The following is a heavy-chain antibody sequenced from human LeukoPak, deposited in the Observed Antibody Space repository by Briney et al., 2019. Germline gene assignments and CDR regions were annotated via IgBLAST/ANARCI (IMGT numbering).Heavy chain of an antibody. Sequence: SVKVSCKASGGTFSTYAISWVRQAPGRGPEWMGGIIPIFGTANYAQKFQGRVTIIADESMSTAQMELSSLRYEDTAVYYCTREPHRGFWSGLIFDYWGQGLLVTVSS. J-gene: IGHJ4*02. V-gene: IGHV1-69*01. CDR2: IIPIFGTA. CDR3: TREPHRGFWSGLIFDY. CDR1: GGTFSTYA. D-gene: IGHD3-3*01.